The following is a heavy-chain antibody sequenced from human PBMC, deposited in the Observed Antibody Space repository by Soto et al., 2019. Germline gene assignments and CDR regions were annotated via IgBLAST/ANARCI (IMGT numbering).Heavy chain of an antibody. CDR2: FDPEDGET. CDR3: ARRPYLCTNGVCYSLYPDY. J-gene: IGHJ4*02. Sequence: ASVKVSCKVSGYTLTELSMHWVRQAPGKGLEWMGGFDPEDGETIYAQKFQGRVTMTEDTSTDTAYMELSSLRSEDTAVYYCARRPYLCTNGVCYSLYPDYWGQGTLVTVSS. D-gene: IGHD2-8*01. CDR1: GYTLTELS. V-gene: IGHV1-24*01.